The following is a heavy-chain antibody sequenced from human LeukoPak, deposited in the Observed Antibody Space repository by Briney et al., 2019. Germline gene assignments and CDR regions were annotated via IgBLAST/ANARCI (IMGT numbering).Heavy chain of an antibody. J-gene: IGHJ1*01. CDR1: GYTFTSYY. CDR3: ARVGLTVVSASYFQH. D-gene: IGHD4-23*01. CDR2: INPSGGST. V-gene: IGHV1-46*01. Sequence: VASVKVSCKASGYTFTSYYMHWVRQAPGRGLEWMGIINPSGGSTSYAQKFQGRVTMTRDTSTSTVYMELSSLRSEDTAVYYCARVGLTVVSASYFQHWGQGTLVTVSS.